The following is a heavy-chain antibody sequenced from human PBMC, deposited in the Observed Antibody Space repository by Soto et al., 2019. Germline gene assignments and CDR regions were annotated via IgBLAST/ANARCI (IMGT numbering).Heavy chain of an antibody. CDR1: GGSISSYY. D-gene: IGHD1-1*01. J-gene: IGHJ6*02. CDR3: ARETRYKLYYYGMEV. V-gene: IGHV4-4*07. Sequence: SETLSLTCTFSGGSISSYYWSWIRQPAGKGLEWIGRIYTSGSTNYNPSLKSRVTMSVDTSKNQFSLKLSSVTAADTAVYYCARETRYKLYYYGMEVWCPAPTVTV. CDR2: IYTSGST.